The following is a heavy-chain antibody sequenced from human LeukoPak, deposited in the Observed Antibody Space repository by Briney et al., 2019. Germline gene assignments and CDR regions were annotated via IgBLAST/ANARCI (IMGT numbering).Heavy chain of an antibody. J-gene: IGHJ4*02. D-gene: IGHD5-18*01. CDR1: GGTFSSYA. CDR2: IIPIFGTA. V-gene: IGHV1-69*13. CDR3: ARGGYSYGYLNYFDY. Sequence: GASVKVSCKASGGTFSSYAISWVRQAPGQGLEWMGGIIPIFGTANYAQKFQGRVTITADESTSTAYMELSSLRSDDTAVYYCARGGYSYGYLNYFDYWGQGTLVTVSS.